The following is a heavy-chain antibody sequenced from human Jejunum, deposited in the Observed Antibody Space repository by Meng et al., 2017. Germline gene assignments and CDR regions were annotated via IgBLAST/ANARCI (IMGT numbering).Heavy chain of an antibody. D-gene: IGHD5-18*01. J-gene: IGHJ5*02. V-gene: IGHV4-39*01. CDR3: ARASYSYDSWFDP. CDR2: IYYNGKS. Sequence: QLQLQESGPGLVKPSETLSLRCTVSGGSISSRSYYWVWIRQSPGKGLEWIGQIYYNGKSYYNPSLKSRVTMSVDTSRSQFSLNLNTMTAADTAVYYCARASYSYDSWFDPWGQGTLVTVSS. CDR1: GGSISSRSYY.